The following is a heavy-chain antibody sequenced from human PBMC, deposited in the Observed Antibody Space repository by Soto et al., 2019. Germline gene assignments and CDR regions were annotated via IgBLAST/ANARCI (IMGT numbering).Heavy chain of an antibody. Sequence: SETLSLTCTVSGGSISSGDYYWSWIRQPPGKGLEWIGYIYYSGSTYYNPSLKSRVTISVDTSKNQFSLKLSSVTAADTAVYYCARVVVRDCSSTSCYGIFDYWCPGTLVTVSS. CDR3: ARVVVRDCSSTSCYGIFDY. CDR1: GGSISSGDYY. D-gene: IGHD2-2*01. V-gene: IGHV4-30-4*01. CDR2: IYYSGST. J-gene: IGHJ4*02.